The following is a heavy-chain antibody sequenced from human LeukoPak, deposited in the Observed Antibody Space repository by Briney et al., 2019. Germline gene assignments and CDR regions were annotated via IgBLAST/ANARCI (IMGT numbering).Heavy chain of an antibody. D-gene: IGHD3-22*01. V-gene: IGHV3-30*18. CDR2: ISYDGSNK. Sequence: GSLRLSCAASGFTFSSYGMHWVRQAPGKGLEWVAVISYDGSNKYYADSVKGRFTISRDNSKNTLYLQMNSLRAEDTAVYYCAKSSYYDSSGYYSFFDYWGQGTLVTVSS. CDR3: AKSSYYDSSGYYSFFDY. J-gene: IGHJ4*02. CDR1: GFTFSSYG.